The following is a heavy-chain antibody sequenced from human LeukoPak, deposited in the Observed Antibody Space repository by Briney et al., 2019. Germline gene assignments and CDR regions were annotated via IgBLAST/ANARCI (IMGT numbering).Heavy chain of an antibody. V-gene: IGHV4-4*07. CDR3: ARTHYDILTGPYGMDV. J-gene: IGHJ6*02. CDR2: IYTSGST. CDR1: GGSISSYY. D-gene: IGHD3-9*01. Sequence: KPSETLSLTCTVSGGSISSYYWSWIRQPAGKGLEWIGRIYTSGSTNYNPSLKSRVTMSVDTSKNQFSLKLSSVTAADTAVYYCARTHYDILTGPYGMDVWGQGTTVTVSS.